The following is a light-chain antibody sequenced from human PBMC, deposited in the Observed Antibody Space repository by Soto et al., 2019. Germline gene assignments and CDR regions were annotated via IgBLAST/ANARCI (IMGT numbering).Light chain of an antibody. Sequence: QSVLTQPASVSGSPGHLITISCPGTRSDIGAYNFVSWYQQHPGEVPKLILYDVNVRPSGVSNRFSGSKSGNTASLTISGLQAEDEADYYCTSWTTSTTMIFGGGTKVTVL. CDR3: TSWTTSTTMI. J-gene: IGLJ2*01. V-gene: IGLV2-14*03. CDR2: DVN. CDR1: RSDIGAYNF.